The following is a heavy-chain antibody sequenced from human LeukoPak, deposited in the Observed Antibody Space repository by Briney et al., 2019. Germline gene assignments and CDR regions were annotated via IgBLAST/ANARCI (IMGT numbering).Heavy chain of an antibody. V-gene: IGHV4-61*01. CDR2: IYYSGST. CDR3: ARNLGYCSGGSCYSRDRAFDI. J-gene: IGHJ3*02. D-gene: IGHD2-15*01. Sequence: SETLSLTCTVSGGSISSGSYYWSWIRQPPGKGLEWIGYIYYSGSTNYNPSLKSRVTISVDTSKNQFSLKLSSVTAADTAVYYCARNLGYCSGGSCYSRDRAFDIWGQGTMVTVSS. CDR1: GGSISSGSYY.